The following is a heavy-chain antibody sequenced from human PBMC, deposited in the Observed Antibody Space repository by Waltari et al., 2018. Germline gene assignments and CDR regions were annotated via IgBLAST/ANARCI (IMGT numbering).Heavy chain of an antibody. Sequence: EVQLVESGGGLVQPGGSLRLSCAASGFTFSSYEMTWVRQAPGKGREWVSYISSSGSTIYYADSVKGRFTISRDNAKNSLYLQMNSLRAEDTAVYYCARDRGITIFGVIGGKPYGMDVWGQGTTVTVSS. D-gene: IGHD3-3*01. CDR2: ISSSGSTI. CDR1: GFTFSSYE. J-gene: IGHJ6*02. V-gene: IGHV3-48*03. CDR3: ARDRGITIFGVIGGKPYGMDV.